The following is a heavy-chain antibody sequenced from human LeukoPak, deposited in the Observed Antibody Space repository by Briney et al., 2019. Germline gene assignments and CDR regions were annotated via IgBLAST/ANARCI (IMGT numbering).Heavy chain of an antibody. CDR2: INFYNGNT. Sequence: ASVKVSCKASGYTLINYAISWVRQAPGQGLEWMGWINFYNGNTNYAQKLQGRVTMTTDTSTSTAYMELRSLRSDDTAVYYCARVGSTVVTPLNWFDPWGQGTLVTVSS. J-gene: IGHJ5*02. V-gene: IGHV1-18*01. D-gene: IGHD4-23*01. CDR1: GYTLINYA. CDR3: ARVGSTVVTPLNWFDP.